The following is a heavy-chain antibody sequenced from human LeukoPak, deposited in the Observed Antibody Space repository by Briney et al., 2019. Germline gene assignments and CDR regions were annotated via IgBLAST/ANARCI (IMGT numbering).Heavy chain of an antibody. J-gene: IGHJ4*02. CDR3: ARVTSGSYDY. V-gene: IGHV3-64*04. Sequence: GGSLRLSCSASGFTFSRYAMHWVRQAPGKGLEYVSGINDNGGRTHYGDSVKGRFSISRDNSKNTLHLQMNSLRAEDTAVYYCARVTSGSYDYWGQGTLVTVSS. D-gene: IGHD1-26*01. CDR1: GFTFSRYA. CDR2: INDNGGRT.